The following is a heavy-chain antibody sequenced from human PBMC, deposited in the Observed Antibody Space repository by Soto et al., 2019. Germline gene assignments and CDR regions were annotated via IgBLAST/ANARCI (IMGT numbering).Heavy chain of an antibody. V-gene: IGHV4-59*01. Sequence: PSRPLYLTCTVSGGSISSYYWSWIRQPPGKGLEWIGYIYYSGSTNYNPSLKSRVTISVDTSKNQFSLKLSSVTAADTAVYYCAREGGELVVPAVTSLPYNYYYMHSRGNGTPVTAP. J-gene: IGHJ6*03. CDR1: GGSISSYY. D-gene: IGHD2-2*01. CDR2: IYYSGST. CDR3: AREGGELVVPAVTSLPYNYYYMHS.